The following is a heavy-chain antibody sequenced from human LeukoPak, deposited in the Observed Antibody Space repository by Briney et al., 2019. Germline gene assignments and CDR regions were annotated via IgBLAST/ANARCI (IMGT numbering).Heavy chain of an antibody. D-gene: IGHD3-22*01. CDR3: ARGARVSMIVVVLERDNWFDP. CDR2: MNPNSGNT. J-gene: IGHJ5*02. Sequence: ASVKVSCKASGYTFTSYDINWVRQATGQGLEWMGWMNPNSGNTGYAQKFQGRVTMTRNTSISTAYMELSSLRSEDTAVYYCARGARVSMIVVVLERDNWFDPWGQGTLVTVFS. V-gene: IGHV1-8*01. CDR1: GYTFTSYD.